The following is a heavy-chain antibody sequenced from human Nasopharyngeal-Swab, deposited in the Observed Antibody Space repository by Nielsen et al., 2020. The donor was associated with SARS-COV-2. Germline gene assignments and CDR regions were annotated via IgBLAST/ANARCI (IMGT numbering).Heavy chain of an antibody. V-gene: IGHV3-21*01. CDR2: ISPSSGYI. CDR1: GFTFGSFG. J-gene: IGHJ6*03. CDR3: ARQDRFYYYLDV. D-gene: IGHD3-3*01. Sequence: GESLKISCAGSGFTFGSFGMTWVRQAPGKGLEWVSYISPSSGYIYYAESLKGQFTISRDNGKNSVYLQMNSLRADDTAVYFCARQDRFYYYLDVWGKGTTVTVSS.